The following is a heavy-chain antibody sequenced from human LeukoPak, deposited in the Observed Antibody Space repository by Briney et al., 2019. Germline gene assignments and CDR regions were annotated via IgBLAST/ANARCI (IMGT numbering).Heavy chain of an antibody. CDR1: GYSFTTYW. J-gene: IGHJ4*02. V-gene: IGHV5-51*01. Sequence: GESLKISCKGSGYSFTTYWIGWVRQLPGKGLDWMGIIYPGDSDVKYSPSFQGQATISADKSTNTAYLQWSSLKASDTATYFCARLVARGSHYDYWGQGTLVTVSS. D-gene: IGHD1-26*01. CDR3: ARLVARGSHYDY. CDR2: IYPGDSDV.